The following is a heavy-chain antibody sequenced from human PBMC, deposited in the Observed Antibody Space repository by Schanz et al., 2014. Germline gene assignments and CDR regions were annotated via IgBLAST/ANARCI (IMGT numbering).Heavy chain of an antibody. J-gene: IGHJ6*02. CDR1: GYTFTSHG. CDR2: ISASSGNS. D-gene: IGHD1-26*01. Sequence: QVQLVQSGAEVKKAGASVKVSCMASGYTFTSHGITWVRQAPGQGPERMGWISASSGNSKYAQELQDRVTMTTDASTNTAYMELRSLPSDDTAVYYCATFNSASPSPPYYYYGMDVWGQGTTVTVSS. V-gene: IGHV1-18*04. CDR3: ATFNSASPSPPYYYYGMDV.